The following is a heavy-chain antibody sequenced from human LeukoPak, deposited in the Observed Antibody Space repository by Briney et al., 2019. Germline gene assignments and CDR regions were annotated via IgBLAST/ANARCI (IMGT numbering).Heavy chain of an antibody. Sequence: GGSLRLSCAASEFTFSTYNMNWVRQAPGKGLEWVSYISSSSTTIYYADSVKGRFTISRDNAKNSLYLQMNSLRDGDTAVYYCARVPYSSGTYDYWGQGTLVTVSS. CDR3: ARVPYSSGTYDY. V-gene: IGHV3-48*02. CDR2: ISSSSTTI. D-gene: IGHD6-19*01. CDR1: EFTFSTYN. J-gene: IGHJ4*02.